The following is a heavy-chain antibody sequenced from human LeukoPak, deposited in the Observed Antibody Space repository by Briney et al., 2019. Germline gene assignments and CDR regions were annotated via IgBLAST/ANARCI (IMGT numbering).Heavy chain of an antibody. D-gene: IGHD6-13*01. CDR1: GGSISSYY. J-gene: IGHJ3*02. CDR2: IYYSGST. Sequence: SETLSLTCTVSGGSISSYYWSWIRQPPGKGLEWIGYIYYSGSTNYNPSLKSRVTISVDTSKNQFSLKLSSVTAADTAVYYCAKHSSSWQSYAFDIWGQGTMVTVSS. V-gene: IGHV4-59*08. CDR3: AKHSSSWQSYAFDI.